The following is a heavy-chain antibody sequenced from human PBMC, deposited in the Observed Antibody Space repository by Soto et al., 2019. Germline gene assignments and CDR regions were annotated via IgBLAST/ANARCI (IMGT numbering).Heavy chain of an antibody. V-gene: IGHV3-9*01. CDR1: GFSFDDYA. CDR3: AKSTGGTANGMGV. D-gene: IGHD2-8*02. CDR2: ISWNSGTI. J-gene: IGHJ6*02. Sequence: EVPVVESGGGLVQPGRSLRLSCAASGFSFDDYAMHWVRQAPGKGLEWVSGISWNSGTIGYADSVKGRFIISRDNAKNSLYLQMNSLRAEDTALYYCAKSTGGTANGMGVWGQGTTVTVSS.